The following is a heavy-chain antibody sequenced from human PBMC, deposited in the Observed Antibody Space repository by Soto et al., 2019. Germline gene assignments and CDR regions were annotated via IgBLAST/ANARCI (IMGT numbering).Heavy chain of an antibody. CDR1: GFIFTNYA. CDR2: IGGRGNSA. J-gene: IGHJ3*01. V-gene: IGHV3-23*01. Sequence: GSLRLSCAASGFIFTNYAMNWVRQAPGKGLEWVSVIGGRGNSAYYADSVQGRFTISRDNSKNTLSLQMSSLTADDTAIYYCVREGRGYFDFWGRGTMVTLS. CDR3: VREGRGYFDF. D-gene: IGHD5-12*01.